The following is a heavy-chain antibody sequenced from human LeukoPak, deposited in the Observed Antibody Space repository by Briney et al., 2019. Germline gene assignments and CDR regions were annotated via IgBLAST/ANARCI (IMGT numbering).Heavy chain of an antibody. D-gene: IGHD6-19*01. CDR1: GFTFSSYE. CDR3: ARDQHVADPSETFDL. J-gene: IGHJ2*01. Sequence: GGSLRLSCAASGFTFSSYEMNWVRQAPGKGLEWVSYISSSGSTIYYADSVKGRFTISRDNAKNSLYLQMNGLRAEDTAVYYCARDQHVADPSETFDLWGRGTLVTVSS. CDR2: ISSSGSTI. V-gene: IGHV3-48*03.